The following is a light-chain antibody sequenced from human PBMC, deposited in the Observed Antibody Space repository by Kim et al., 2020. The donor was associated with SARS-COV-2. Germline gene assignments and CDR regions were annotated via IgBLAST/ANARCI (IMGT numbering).Light chain of an antibody. CDR3: AVWDDSLSGSV. V-gene: IGLV1-44*01. Sequence: ELTQPPSASGTPGQRVTISCSGSSSNIGSDSVNWYQQLPGTAPKLLIYSNSQRPSGVPDRFSGSKSGTSASLAISGLQSEDEADYYCAVWDDSLSGSVFGGGTQLTVL. J-gene: IGLJ3*02. CDR1: SSNIGSDS. CDR2: SNS.